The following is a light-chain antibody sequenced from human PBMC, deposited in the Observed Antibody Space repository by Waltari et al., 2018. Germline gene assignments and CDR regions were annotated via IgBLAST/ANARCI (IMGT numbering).Light chain of an antibody. V-gene: IGLV1-40*01. CDR1: SSNIGAGHD. CDR2: GNT. J-gene: IGLJ2*01. CDR3: QSFDITLSGGVI. Sequence: QSLLTQPPSVSGAPGQRVTISCTWSSSNIGAGHDVHWYQGSPGRAPNLLIYGNTNRPSGVPDRFSGSMSGSSASLAITGLQAEDEADYYCQSFDITLSGGVIFGGGTRVTVL.